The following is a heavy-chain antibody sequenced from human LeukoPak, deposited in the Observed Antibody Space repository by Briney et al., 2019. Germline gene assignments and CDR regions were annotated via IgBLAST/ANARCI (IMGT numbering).Heavy chain of an antibody. D-gene: IGHD6-13*01. CDR1: GFTFSGFN. V-gene: IGHV3-21*01. J-gene: IGHJ4*02. CDR2: ISTSSEFT. CDR3: ARDGSSSWYYY. Sequence: NPGGSLRLSCTASGFTFSGFNVHWVRQAPGRGLEWVSCISTSSEFTYYADSVKGRFTISRDNAKNSVYLQMNSLGAEDTAVYYCARDGSSSWYYYWGQGTLVTVSS.